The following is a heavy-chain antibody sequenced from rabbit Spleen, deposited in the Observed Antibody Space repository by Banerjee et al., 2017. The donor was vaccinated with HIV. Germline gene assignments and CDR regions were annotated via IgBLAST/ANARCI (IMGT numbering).Heavy chain of an antibody. CDR3: ARGDNGASGYKL. CDR1: RFSFSSSYY. V-gene: IGHV1S45*01. CDR2: IDAGSSGST. Sequence: QEQLVESGGGLVQPGASLTLTCTASRFSFSSSYYMCWVRQAPGKGLEWIACIDAGSSGSTYYASWAKGRFTISKTSSTTVTLQMTSPTAADTATYFCARGDNGASGYKLWGPGTLVTVS. D-gene: IGHD1-1*01. J-gene: IGHJ4*01.